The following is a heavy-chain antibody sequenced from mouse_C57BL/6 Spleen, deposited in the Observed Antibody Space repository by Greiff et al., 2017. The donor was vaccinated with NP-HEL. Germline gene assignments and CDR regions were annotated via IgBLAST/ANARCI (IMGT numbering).Heavy chain of an antibody. CDR1: GFTFSDYG. D-gene: IGHD1-1*01. CDR3: ARIFITTVVEYYAMDY. Sequence: DVMLVESGGGLVKPGGSLKLSCAASGFTFSDYGMHWVRQAPEKGLEWVAYISSGSSTIYYADTVKGRFTISRDNAKNTLFLQMTSLRSEDTAMYYCARIFITTVVEYYAMDYWGQGTSVTVSS. V-gene: IGHV5-17*01. CDR2: ISSGSSTI. J-gene: IGHJ4*01.